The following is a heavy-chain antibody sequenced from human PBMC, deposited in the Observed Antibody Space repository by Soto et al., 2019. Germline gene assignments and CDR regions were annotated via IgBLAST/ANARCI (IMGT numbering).Heavy chain of an antibody. Sequence: EVQLLESGGGLVQPGGSLRLSCAASGFTFSSYAMSWVRQAPGKGLEWVSAISGSGGSTYYADSVKGRFTISRDNSKNTLYLQMNSLRAEDTAVYYCAKDSRRYSSSWRVNWFDPWGQGTLVTVSS. V-gene: IGHV3-23*01. CDR1: GFTFSSYA. D-gene: IGHD6-13*01. CDR2: ISGSGGST. J-gene: IGHJ5*02. CDR3: AKDSRRYSSSWRVNWFDP.